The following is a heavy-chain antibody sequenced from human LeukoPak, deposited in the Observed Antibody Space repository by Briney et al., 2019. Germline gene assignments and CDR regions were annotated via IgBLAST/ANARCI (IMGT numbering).Heavy chain of an antibody. CDR2: ISGRGSGGST. J-gene: IGHJ4*02. Sequence: PGGSLRLSCAASGFTFSSSAMSWVRQAPGKGLEWVSNISGRGSGGSTYYADSVKGRFTIPRDNSKNTLYLQMNSLRADDTAVYYCAKSGYNRFDYWGQGTLVTVSS. CDR3: AKSGYNRFDY. D-gene: IGHD5-24*01. CDR1: GFTFSSSA. V-gene: IGHV3-23*01.